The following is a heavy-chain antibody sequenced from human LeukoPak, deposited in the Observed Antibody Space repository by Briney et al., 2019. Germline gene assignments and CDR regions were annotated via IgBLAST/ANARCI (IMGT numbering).Heavy chain of an antibody. Sequence: GGSLRLSCAASGFTFSSYWMHWVRQAPGKGLVWVSRINSDGSSTSYADSVKGRFTISRDNAKNTLYLQMNSLRAEDTAVYYCASYGYCSSTSCYYYYYMDVWGKGTTVTVSS. J-gene: IGHJ6*03. V-gene: IGHV3-74*01. CDR3: ASYGYCSSTSCYYYYYMDV. CDR2: INSDGSST. CDR1: GFTFSSYW. D-gene: IGHD2-2*03.